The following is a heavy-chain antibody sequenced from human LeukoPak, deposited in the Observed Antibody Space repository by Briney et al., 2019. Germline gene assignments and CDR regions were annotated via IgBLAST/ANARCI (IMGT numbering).Heavy chain of an antibody. CDR1: GFTFSRYW. Sequence: PGGSLRLSCAASGFTFSRYWMTWVRQAPGKGLQWVANIKQDGSEKYYVDSVKGRFTISRDNAKNSLYLQMNSLRAEDTAVYYCATSWYHHDSSGPGAFDIWGQGTMVTVSS. CDR2: IKQDGSEK. J-gene: IGHJ3*02. V-gene: IGHV3-7*01. D-gene: IGHD3-22*01. CDR3: ATSWYHHDSSGPGAFDI.